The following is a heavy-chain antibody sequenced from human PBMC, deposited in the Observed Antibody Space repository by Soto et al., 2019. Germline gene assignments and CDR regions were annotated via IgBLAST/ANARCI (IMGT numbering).Heavy chain of an antibody. CDR2: INPNSGGT. V-gene: IGHV1-2*04. Sequence: QVQLVQSGAEVKKPGASVKVSCKASGYTFTGYYMHWVRQAPGQGLEWMGWINPNSGGTNYAQKFQGWVTRTRDTSISTAYMELSRLRSDDTAVYYCARGAVTTRPYYYYYGMDVWGQGTTVTVSS. CDR1: GYTFTGYY. D-gene: IGHD4-17*01. CDR3: ARGAVTTRPYYYYYGMDV. J-gene: IGHJ6*02.